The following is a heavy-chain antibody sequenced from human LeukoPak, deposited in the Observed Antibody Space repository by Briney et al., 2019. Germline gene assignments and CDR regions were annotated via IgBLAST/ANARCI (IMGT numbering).Heavy chain of an antibody. CDR2: INPNSGGT. V-gene: IGHV1-2*02. CDR3: ARLWGSYRAEYFQH. D-gene: IGHD3-16*01. CDR1: GYTFTGYY. Sequence: ASVKVSCKASGYTFTGYYMHWVRQAPGQGLEWMGWINPNSGGTNYAQKFQGRVTMTRDTSISTAYMELSRLRSDDTAVYYCARLWGSYRAEYFQHWGQGTLVTVSS. J-gene: IGHJ1*01.